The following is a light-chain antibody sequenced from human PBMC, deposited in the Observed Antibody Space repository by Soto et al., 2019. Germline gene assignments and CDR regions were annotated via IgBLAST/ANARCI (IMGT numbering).Light chain of an antibody. CDR2: DVS. CDR1: SRDVGGYNY. Sequence: QSALTQPASVSGSPGQSITISSTGTSRDVGGYNYVSWYQQHPGKAPKLMIYDVSNRPSGVSNRFSGSKSGNTASLTISGLQAEDEADYYCSSYTSSSTLDVFGTGTKLTVL. V-gene: IGLV2-14*01. J-gene: IGLJ1*01. CDR3: SSYTSSSTLDV.